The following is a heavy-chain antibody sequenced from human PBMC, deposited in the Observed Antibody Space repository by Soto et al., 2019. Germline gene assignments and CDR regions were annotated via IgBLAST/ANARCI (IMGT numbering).Heavy chain of an antibody. J-gene: IGHJ4*02. D-gene: IGHD5-18*01. CDR1: GASINSGGYF. Sequence: QVQLQESGPGLVKPSQTLSLACSVSGASINSGGYFWSWIRQLPGKGLEWIGYIHYSGSTYYNPSLKSRDVMSMDTSKNDFSLKLSSVTAADTAVFYCARGFVETAMAFDYWGQGALVTVSS. CDR2: IHYSGST. CDR3: ARGFVETAMAFDY. V-gene: IGHV4-31*03.